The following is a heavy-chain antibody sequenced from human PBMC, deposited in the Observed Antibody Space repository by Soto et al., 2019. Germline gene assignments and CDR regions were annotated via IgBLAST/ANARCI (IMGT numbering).Heavy chain of an antibody. CDR2: IYYSGST. J-gene: IGHJ5*02. D-gene: IGHD6-6*01. CDR3: ARSSSSSSWFDP. CDR1: GVSTSSGGYY. Sequence: QVQLQESGPGLVKPSQTLSLTCTVFGVSTSSGGYYWNWIRQHPGKGLEWIGYIYYSGSTYYNPSLKSRVTISIDASNNQFSLKLSSVTAADTAVYYCARSSSSSSWFDPWGQGTLVTVS. V-gene: IGHV4-31*03.